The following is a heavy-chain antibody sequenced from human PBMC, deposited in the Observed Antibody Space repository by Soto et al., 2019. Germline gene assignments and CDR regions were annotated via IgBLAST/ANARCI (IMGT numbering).Heavy chain of an antibody. CDR1: GFTFSSYA. CDR3: AKSRRDSSGWYQTFYYYYYGMDV. V-gene: IGHV3-23*01. J-gene: IGHJ6*02. CDR2: ISGSGGST. D-gene: IGHD6-19*01. Sequence: GGSLRLSCAASGFTFSSYAMSWVRQAPGKGLEWVSAISGSGGSTYYADSVKGRFTISRDNSKNRLYLQMNSLRAEDTAVYSCAKSRRDSSGWYQTFYYYYYGMDVWGQGTTVTVSS.